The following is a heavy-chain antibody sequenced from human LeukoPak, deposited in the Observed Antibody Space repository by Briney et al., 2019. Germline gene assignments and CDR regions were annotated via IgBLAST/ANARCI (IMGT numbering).Heavy chain of an antibody. J-gene: IGHJ3*02. CDR2: IYHSGST. CDR1: GYSISSGYY. V-gene: IGHV4-38-2*02. Sequence: SETLSLTCTVSGYSISSGYYWGWIRQPPGKGLEWIGSIYHSGSTYYNPSLKSRVTISVDTSKNQFSLKLSSVTAADTAVYYCAYDSSGYYYGADAFDIWGQGTIVTVSS. CDR3: AYDSSGYYYGADAFDI. D-gene: IGHD3-22*01.